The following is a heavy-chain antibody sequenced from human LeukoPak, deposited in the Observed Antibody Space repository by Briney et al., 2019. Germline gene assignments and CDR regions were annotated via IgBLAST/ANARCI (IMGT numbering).Heavy chain of an antibody. CDR1: GFTLSSYE. V-gene: IGHV3-48*03. J-gene: IGHJ4*02. D-gene: IGHD3-22*01. CDR3: ARDRRRYYDSSGYVDY. CDR2: ISSSGSTI. Sequence: GGSPRLSCAASGFTLSSYEMNWVRQAPGKGLEWVSYISSSGSTIYYADSVKGRFTISRDNAKNSLYLQMNSLRAEDTAVYYCARDRRRYYDSSGYVDYWGQGTLVTVSS.